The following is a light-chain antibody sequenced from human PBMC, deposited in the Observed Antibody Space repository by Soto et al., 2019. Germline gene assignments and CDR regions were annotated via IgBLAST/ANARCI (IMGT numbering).Light chain of an antibody. CDR1: SSDVGGHNF. Sequence: QSVLTQPASVSGSPGQSITISCTGTSSDVGGHNFVSWFRQYPGQAPQLLISEVSNRPSGVSHRFSGSKSGNTASLTISGLRPDDEADYFCSSYTVTSTTYVFGTGTKVTVL. CDR2: EVS. V-gene: IGLV2-14*01. J-gene: IGLJ1*01. CDR3: SSYTVTSTTYV.